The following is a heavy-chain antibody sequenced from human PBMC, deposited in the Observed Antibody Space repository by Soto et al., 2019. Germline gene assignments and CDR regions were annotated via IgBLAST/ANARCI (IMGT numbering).Heavy chain of an antibody. D-gene: IGHD1-26*01. Sequence: QITLKESGPTLVEPTQTLTLTCTFAGFSLTTNEVYVGWIRQPPGKALEWLALIYGDNDKRYSPSLKSRLTISKDNSKNQVVLTMTNMDPVDTATYYCARSTRPTDFEYWGQGTMVPVSS. CDR2: IYGDNDK. CDR1: GFSLTTNEVY. J-gene: IGHJ4*02. V-gene: IGHV2-5*02. CDR3: ARSTRPTDFEY.